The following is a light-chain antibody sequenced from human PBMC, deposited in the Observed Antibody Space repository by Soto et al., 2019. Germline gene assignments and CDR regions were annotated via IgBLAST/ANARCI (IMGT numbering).Light chain of an antibody. CDR3: SSYTSSSTPV. CDR2: DVS. J-gene: IGLJ2*01. V-gene: IGLV2-14*01. Sequence: QSALTKPASVSGSPGQSITISCTGTSSGVGGYNYVSWFQQHPGKAPKLMIYDVSSRPSGVSNRFSGSKSGNTASLTISGLQAEDEADYYCSSYTSSSTPVFGGGTKVTVL. CDR1: SSGVGGYNY.